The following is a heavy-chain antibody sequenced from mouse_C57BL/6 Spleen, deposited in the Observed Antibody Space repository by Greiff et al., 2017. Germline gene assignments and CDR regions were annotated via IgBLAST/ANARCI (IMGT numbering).Heavy chain of an antibody. D-gene: IGHD2-3*01. V-gene: IGHV1-52*01. Sequence: QVQLQQPGAELVRPGSSVKLSCKASGYTFTSYWMHWVKQRPIQGLEWIGNIDPSDSETHYNQKFKDKDTLTVDKSSSTAYMQLSSLTSEDSAVYYCARRGIYDGYYWYFDVWGTGTTVTVSS. CDR3: ARRGIYDGYYWYFDV. CDR2: IDPSDSET. J-gene: IGHJ1*03. CDR1: GYTFTSYW.